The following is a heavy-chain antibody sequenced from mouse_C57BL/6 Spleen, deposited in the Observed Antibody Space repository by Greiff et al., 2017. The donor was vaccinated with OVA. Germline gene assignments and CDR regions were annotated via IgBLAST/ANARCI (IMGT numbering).Heavy chain of an antibody. CDR2: IHPSDSDT. V-gene: IGHV1-74*01. CDR3: AIIEGEDYSNHGGDY. D-gene: IGHD2-5*01. J-gene: IGHJ2*01. CDR1: GYTFTSYW. Sequence: QVQLQQPGAELVKPGASVKVSCKASGYTFTSYWMHWVKQRPGQGLEWIGRIHPSDSDTNYNQKFKGKATLTVDKSSSTSYMQLSSLTSEDSAVYYCAIIEGEDYSNHGGDYWGQGTTLTVSS.